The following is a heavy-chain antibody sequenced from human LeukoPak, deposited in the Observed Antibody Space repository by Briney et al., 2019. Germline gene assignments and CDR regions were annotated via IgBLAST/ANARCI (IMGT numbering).Heavy chain of an antibody. CDR3: ARDLVTVTKGFDI. J-gene: IGHJ3*02. CDR2: ISYIGST. Sequence: MPSETLSLTCAVSDDSFSSHYWTWIRQPPGKGLEWIGYISYIGSTNYNPSLKSRVTIPIDTSKNQFSLKLTSVTAADTAVYYCARDLVTVTKGFDIWGQGTMVSVSS. V-gene: IGHV4-59*11. D-gene: IGHD4-17*01. CDR1: DDSFSSHY.